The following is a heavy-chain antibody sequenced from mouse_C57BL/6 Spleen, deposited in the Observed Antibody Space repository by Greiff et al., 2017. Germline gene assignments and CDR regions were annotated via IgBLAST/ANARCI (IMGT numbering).Heavy chain of an antibody. D-gene: IGHD1-1*01. J-gene: IGHJ4*01. CDR3: ARSYYGSSYDAMDY. CDR1: GYTFTSYW. Sequence: QVQLQQPGAELVMPGASVKLSCKASGYTFTSYWMHWVKQRPGQGLEWIGEIDPSDSYTNYNQKFKGKSTLTVDKSSSTAYMLLSSLTSEDSAVYYCARSYYGSSYDAMDYWGQGTSVTVSS. CDR2: IDPSDSYT. V-gene: IGHV1-69*01.